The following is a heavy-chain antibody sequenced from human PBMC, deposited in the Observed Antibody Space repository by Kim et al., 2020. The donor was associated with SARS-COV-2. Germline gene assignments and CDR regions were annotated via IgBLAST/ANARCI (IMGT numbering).Heavy chain of an antibody. D-gene: IGHD3-22*01. CDR3: TRRGYYDSSGYYHFDY. J-gene: IGHJ4*02. Sequence: SVKGRFTISRDDSKNTAYLQMNSLKTEDTAVYYCTRRGYYDSSGYYHFDYWGQGTLVTVSS. V-gene: IGHV3-73*01.